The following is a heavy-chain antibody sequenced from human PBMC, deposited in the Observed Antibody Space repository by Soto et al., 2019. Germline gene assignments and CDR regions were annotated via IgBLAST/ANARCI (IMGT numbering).Heavy chain of an antibody. J-gene: IGHJ4*02. CDR1: RGSISSDTYC. V-gene: IGHV4-31*03. CDR3: ARDDSSGWYYGY. D-gene: IGHD6-19*01. CDR2: IYHNGGT. Sequence: QVQLQESGPGLVKPSQTLSLTCTVSRGSISSDTYCWSWIRQHPGKGLEGIGSIYHNGGTYSNPSLKSRVTMSVDRSKNQFSLRLSSSTAADTAVYYCARDDSSGWYYGYWGQGTLVTVSS.